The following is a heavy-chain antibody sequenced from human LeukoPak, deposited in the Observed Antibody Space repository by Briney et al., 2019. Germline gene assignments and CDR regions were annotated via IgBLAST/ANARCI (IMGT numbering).Heavy chain of an antibody. J-gene: IGHJ5*02. CDR2: INHSGST. CDR1: GGSFSGYY. Sequence: SETLSLTCAVYGGSFSGYYWSWIRQPPGKGLEWIGEINHSGSTNYNPSLKSRVTISVDTSKNQFSLKLSSVTAADTAVYYCARGAELLWFGDLVNWFDPWGQGTLVTVSS. D-gene: IGHD3-10*01. CDR3: ARGAELLWFGDLVNWFDP. V-gene: IGHV4-34*01.